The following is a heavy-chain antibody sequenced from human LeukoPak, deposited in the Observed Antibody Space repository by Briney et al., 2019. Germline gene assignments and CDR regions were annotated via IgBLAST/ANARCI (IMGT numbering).Heavy chain of an antibody. Sequence: PGGSLRLSCEGSGFTFSTSWMHWVRQAPGKGLVWVSRIDSDGSRITYADSVKGRFTISRDNAKNTVYPQMNSLRAEDTAVYYCARGRSGSYGFFDYWSLGNLVTVSS. D-gene: IGHD3-10*01. V-gene: IGHV3-74*03. CDR2: IDSDGSRI. J-gene: IGHJ4*02. CDR1: GFTFSTSW. CDR3: ARGRSGSYGFFDY.